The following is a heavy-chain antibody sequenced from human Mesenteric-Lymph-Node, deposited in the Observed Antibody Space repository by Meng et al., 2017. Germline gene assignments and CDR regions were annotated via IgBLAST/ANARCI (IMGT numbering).Heavy chain of an antibody. J-gene: IGHJ4*02. CDR2: IIPIFGTA. V-gene: IGHV1-69*06. Sequence: SVKVSCKASGGTFSSYAISWVRQAPGQGLEWMGGIIPIFGTANYAQKFQGRVTITADKSTSTAYMELSSLRSEDTAVYYCARDILGPWSSGGSCWGQGTLVTVSS. CDR1: GGTFSSYA. D-gene: IGHD2-15*01. CDR3: ARDILGPWSSGGSC.